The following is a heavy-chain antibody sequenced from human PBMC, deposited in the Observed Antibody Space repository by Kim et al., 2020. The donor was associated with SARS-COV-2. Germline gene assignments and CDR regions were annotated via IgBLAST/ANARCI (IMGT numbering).Heavy chain of an antibody. CDR3: ARDSPLEPKDAFDI. J-gene: IGHJ3*02. Sequence: ASVKVSCKASGYTFTDYYMHWVRQAPGQGLEWLGRINPNRGGANYAQKFQGRVTMTRDTSISTAYMELSRLTSDDTAVYYCARDSPLEPKDAFDIWGQGTMVTVSS. D-gene: IGHD1-1*01. V-gene: IGHV1-2*06. CDR2: INPNRGGA. CDR1: GYTFTDYY.